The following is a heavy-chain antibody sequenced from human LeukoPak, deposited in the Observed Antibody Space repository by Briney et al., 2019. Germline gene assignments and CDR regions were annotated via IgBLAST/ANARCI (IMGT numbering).Heavy chain of an antibody. V-gene: IGHV4-59*01. Sequence: SETLSLTCTVSGGSISSYYWSWTRQPPGKGLEWIGYIYYSGSTNYNPSLKSRVTISVDTSKNQFSLKLSSVTAADTAVYYCARSPTYYYDSSGYYYGYFLDYWGQGTLVTVSS. CDR2: IYYSGST. CDR3: ARSPTYYYDSSGYYYGYFLDY. J-gene: IGHJ4*02. CDR1: GGSISSYY. D-gene: IGHD3-22*01.